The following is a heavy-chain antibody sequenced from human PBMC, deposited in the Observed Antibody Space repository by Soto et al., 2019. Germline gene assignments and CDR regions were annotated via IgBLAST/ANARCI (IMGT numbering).Heavy chain of an antibody. V-gene: IGHV3-48*02. CDR3: GGGGRG. CDR1: GFTFSSYT. J-gene: IGHJ2*01. D-gene: IGHD3-10*01. CDR2: ISSSSSTI. Sequence: EVQLVESGGGLVQPGGSLRLSCAASGFTFSSYTMNWVRQAPGKGLEWISYISSSSSTIYYADSVKGRFTISRDNAKNSFFLKMNSLREEDTALYYWGGGGRGGGRGTLVTVSS.